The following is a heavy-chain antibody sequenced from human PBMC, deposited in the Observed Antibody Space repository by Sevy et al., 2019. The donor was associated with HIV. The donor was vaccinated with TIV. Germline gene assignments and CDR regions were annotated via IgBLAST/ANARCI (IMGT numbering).Heavy chain of an antibody. D-gene: IGHD3-10*01. Sequence: SSVKVSCKASGYTFTGYYMHWVRQAPGQGLEWMGRINPNSGGTNYAQKFQGRVTMTRDTSISTAYMELSRLRSDDTVVYYCARMDWGYYYGTASSYGMDVWGQGTTATVSS. J-gene: IGHJ6*02. CDR1: GYTFTGYY. V-gene: IGHV1-2*05. CDR3: ARMDWGYYYGTASSYGMDV. CDR2: INPNSGGT.